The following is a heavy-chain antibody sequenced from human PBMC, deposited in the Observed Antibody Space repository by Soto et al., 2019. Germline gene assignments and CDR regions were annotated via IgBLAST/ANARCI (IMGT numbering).Heavy chain of an antibody. J-gene: IGHJ4*02. CDR3: LWKDRAMAKGFDY. D-gene: IGHD3-22*01. V-gene: IGHV2-70*11. Sequence: GSGPTLVNPTQTLTLTCTFSGFSLSTSGMCVSWIRQPPGKALECLARIDWDDDKYYSTSLTNRLTISKDTSKNQVVLTMTNMHAEDTATDYCLWKDRAMAKGFDYCGQRSLVPVSS. CDR2: IDWDDDK. CDR1: GFSLSTSGMC.